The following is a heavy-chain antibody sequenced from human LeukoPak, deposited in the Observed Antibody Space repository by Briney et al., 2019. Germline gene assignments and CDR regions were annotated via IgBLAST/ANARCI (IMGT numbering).Heavy chain of an antibody. D-gene: IGHD3-9*01. J-gene: IGHJ4*02. CDR1: GFTFSSYA. V-gene: IGHV3-23*01. CDR2: ISGSGGST. Sequence: GGSLRLSCAASGFTFSSYAMSWVRQAPGKGLEWVSAISGSGGSTYYADSVKGRFTISRDNSKNTLYPQMNSLRAEDTAVYYCAKVGGLLRYFDWLLYFDYWGQGTLVTVSS. CDR3: AKVGGLLRYFDWLLYFDY.